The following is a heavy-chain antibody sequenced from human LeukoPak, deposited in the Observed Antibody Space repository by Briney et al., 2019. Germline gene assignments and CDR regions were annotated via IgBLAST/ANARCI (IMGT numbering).Heavy chain of an antibody. CDR3: ASHSTIFGGIITTEFDY. CDR2: IYTCGST. J-gene: IGHJ4*02. CDR1: GGSISSGSYY. Sequence: SQTLSLTCTVSGGSISSGSYYWSWIRQPAGKGLEWIGRIYTCGSTNYNPSLKSRVTISVDTSKNQFSLKLSSVTAADTAVYYCASHSTIFGGIITTEFDYWGQGTLVTVSS. D-gene: IGHD3-3*01. V-gene: IGHV4-61*02.